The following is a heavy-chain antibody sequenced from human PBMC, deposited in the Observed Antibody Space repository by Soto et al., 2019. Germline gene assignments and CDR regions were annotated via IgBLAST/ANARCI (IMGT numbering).Heavy chain of an antibody. D-gene: IGHD1-20*01. CDR3: ATWMYGRGSNNWNARRYYFDY. J-gene: IGHJ4*02. CDR2: FDPEDGET. V-gene: IGHV1-24*01. Sequence: ASVKVSCKVSGYTLTELSMHWVRQAPGKGLEWMGGFDPEDGETIYAQKFQGRVTMTEDTSTDTAYMELSSLRSEDTAVYYCATWMYGRGSNNWNARRYYFDYWGQGTLVTVSS. CDR1: GYTLTELS.